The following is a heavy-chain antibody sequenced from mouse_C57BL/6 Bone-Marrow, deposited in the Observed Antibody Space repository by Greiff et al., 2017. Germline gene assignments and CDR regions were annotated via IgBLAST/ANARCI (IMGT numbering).Heavy chain of an antibody. V-gene: IGHV5-4*01. CDR1: GFTFSSYA. J-gene: IGHJ3*01. Sequence: EVQVVESGGGLVKPGGSLKLSCAASGFTFSSYAMSWVRQTPEKRLEWVATISDGGSYTYYPDNVKGRFTISRDNAKNNLYLQMSHLKSEDTAMYYCARLDYYGSLYWGQGTLVTVSA. CDR3: ARLDYYGSLY. CDR2: ISDGGSYT. D-gene: IGHD1-1*01.